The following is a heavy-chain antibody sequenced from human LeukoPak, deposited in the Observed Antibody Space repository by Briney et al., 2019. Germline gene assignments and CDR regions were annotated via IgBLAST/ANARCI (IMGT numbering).Heavy chain of an antibody. V-gene: IGHV1-18*01. CDR2: ISAFNGHT. D-gene: IGHD4/OR15-4a*01. CDR3: ARALAVLGRGPRDFDF. J-gene: IGHJ4*02. CDR1: NYTYTYYG. Sequence: ASVKVSCKASNYTYTYYGIYWVRQAPGQGLEWVGWISAFNGHTYYAQKLQGRITMTTDAPTATAHMELRSLRSDDTAVYYCARALAVLGRGPRDFDFWGQGTLVTVSS.